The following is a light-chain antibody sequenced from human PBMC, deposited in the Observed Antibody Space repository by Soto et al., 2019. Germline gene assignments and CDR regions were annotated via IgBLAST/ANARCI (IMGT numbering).Light chain of an antibody. Sequence: DIQMTQSPSSLSASVGDTVTITCRASQSICKHLNWYQQKPGKAPKFLIYSVSSLQSGVPSRFSGSGSGTDFTLTINSQQPEDFATYYCQKGYSSAITFGQGKRLEI. V-gene: IGKV1-39*01. J-gene: IGKJ5*01. CDR3: QKGYSSAIT. CDR1: QSICKH. CDR2: SVS.